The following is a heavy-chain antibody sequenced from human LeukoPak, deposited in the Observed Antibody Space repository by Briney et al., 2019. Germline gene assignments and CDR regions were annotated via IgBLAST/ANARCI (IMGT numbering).Heavy chain of an antibody. D-gene: IGHD3-22*01. V-gene: IGHV3-21*01. J-gene: IGHJ4*02. CDR3: ARDKYYHDSSGGGYYFDY. Sequence: PGGSLRLSSAASGFTFSSYSMNWVRQAPGKGLEWVSSISSSSSYIYYADSVKGRFTISRDNAKNSLYLQMNSLRAEDTAVYYCARDKYYHDSSGGGYYFDYWGQGTLVTVSS. CDR2: ISSSSSYI. CDR1: GFTFSSYS.